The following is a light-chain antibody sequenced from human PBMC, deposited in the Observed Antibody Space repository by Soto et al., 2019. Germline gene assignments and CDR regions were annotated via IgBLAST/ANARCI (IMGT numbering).Light chain of an antibody. CDR3: QQYNSYPVV. CDR2: KAS. V-gene: IGKV1-5*03. CDR1: QSISSW. Sequence: DIQMTQSPSTLSASVGDRVTITCRASQSISSWLAWYQQKPGKAPKLLIYKASSLESGVPSRFSGSGSGTEFTLTISSLQPDDFATYYCQQYNSYPVVFGQGTKVEIK. J-gene: IGKJ1*01.